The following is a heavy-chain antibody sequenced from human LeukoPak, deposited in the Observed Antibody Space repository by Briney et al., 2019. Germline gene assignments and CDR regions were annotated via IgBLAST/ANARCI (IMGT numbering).Heavy chain of an antibody. CDR1: GGSISSGTYY. CDR3: ARSAYYDGWFDP. V-gene: IGHV4-31*03. Sequence: SGTLSLTCTVSGGSISSGTYYWSWIRQHPGKGLEWIGYIYYSGSTYYNPSLKSRVTISIDTSKNQFSLKLSSVTAADTAVYYCARSAYYDGWFDPWGQGTLVTVSS. CDR2: IYYSGST. J-gene: IGHJ5*02. D-gene: IGHD3-22*01.